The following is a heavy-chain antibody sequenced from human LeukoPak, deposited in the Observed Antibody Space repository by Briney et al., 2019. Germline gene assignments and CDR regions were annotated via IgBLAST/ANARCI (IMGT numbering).Heavy chain of an antibody. CDR3: AKDPRPYYDVPVGY. CDR2: ISGSGGST. CDR1: GFTFSSYA. V-gene: IGHV3-23*01. J-gene: IGHJ4*02. Sequence: PGGSLRLSCAASGFTFSSYAMSWVRQAPGKGLEWVSAISGSGGSTYYADSVKGRFTISRDNSKNTLYLQMNSLRAEDTAVYYCAKDPRPYYDVPVGYWGQGTLVTVSP. D-gene: IGHD3-3*01.